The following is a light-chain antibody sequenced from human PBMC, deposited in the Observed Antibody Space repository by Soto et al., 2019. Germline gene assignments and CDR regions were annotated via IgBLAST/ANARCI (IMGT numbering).Light chain of an antibody. CDR2: GAS. CDR1: QSVSSN. Sequence: EIVMTQSPATLSVSPGERATLSCRASQSVSSNLAWYQQKPGQAPRLLIYGASTRATGIPARFSGSGSGTEFTLTISSLLSEDFAVYYCQQYNNWPPGPFGPGTKVDIK. J-gene: IGKJ3*01. V-gene: IGKV3-15*01. CDR3: QQYNNWPPGP.